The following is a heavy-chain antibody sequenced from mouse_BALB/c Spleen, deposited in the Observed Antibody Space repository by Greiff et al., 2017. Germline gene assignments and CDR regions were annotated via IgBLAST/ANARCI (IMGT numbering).Heavy chain of an antibody. D-gene: IGHD2-14*01. J-gene: IGHJ4*01. CDR2: IWSGGST. CDR3: ARDYRTTGDYARDY. CDR1: GFSLTSYG. V-gene: IGHV2-2*02. Sequence: VQLQQSGPGLVQPSQSLSITCTVSGFSLTSYGVHWVRQSPGKGLEWLGVIWSGGSTDYNAAFISRLSISKDNSKSQVFFKMNSLQANDTAIYYCARDYRTTGDYARDYWGQGTSVTVSS.